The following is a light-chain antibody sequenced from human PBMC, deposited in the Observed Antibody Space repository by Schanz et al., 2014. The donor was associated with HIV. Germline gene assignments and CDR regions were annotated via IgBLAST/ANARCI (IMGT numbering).Light chain of an antibody. CDR3: ISYAGSNDPV. V-gene: IGLV2-8*01. Sequence: QSALTQPPSASGAPGQSVTISCTGTSSDVGGYNYLSWFQQHPGKAPQLLIYEVSLRPSGVPDRFSGSKSGNTASLTVSGLQAEDEADYYCISYAGSNDPVFGGGTKLTVL. J-gene: IGLJ2*01. CDR1: SSDVGGYNY. CDR2: EVS.